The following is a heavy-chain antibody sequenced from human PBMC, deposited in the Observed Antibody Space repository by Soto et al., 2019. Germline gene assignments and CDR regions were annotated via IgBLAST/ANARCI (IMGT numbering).Heavy chain of an antibody. Sequence: QVLLVQSGAEVEKPGASVKVSCEASGFPFTIHSMPWVRQAPGQRLEWMGWINTGNGDTKYSQKFQGRVTITRDTSAGKTYMELSSLGSEDTAIYYCARQVTVGAPLDFWGQGTLVTVSS. CDR2: INTGNGDT. J-gene: IGHJ4*02. CDR3: ARQVTVGAPLDF. V-gene: IGHV1-3*04. D-gene: IGHD1-26*01. CDR1: GFPFTIHS.